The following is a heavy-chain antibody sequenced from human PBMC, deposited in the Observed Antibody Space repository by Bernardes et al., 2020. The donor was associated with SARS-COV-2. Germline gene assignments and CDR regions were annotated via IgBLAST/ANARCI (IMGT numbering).Heavy chain of an antibody. J-gene: IGHJ6*02. CDR2: IIVYSGNT. CDR3: AADSHGRFSSSVYYYFGMDV. Sequence: SVKVSCKASGFTFSSYAVQWVRQAPGQRLEWIGWIIVYSGNTNYAQKFQERVTITTDMSTSTAYMELSSLRSEDTAVYYCAADSHGRFSSSVYYYFGMDVCGQGTTVTVSS. CDR1: GFTFSSYA. D-gene: IGHD6-6*01. V-gene: IGHV1-58*01.